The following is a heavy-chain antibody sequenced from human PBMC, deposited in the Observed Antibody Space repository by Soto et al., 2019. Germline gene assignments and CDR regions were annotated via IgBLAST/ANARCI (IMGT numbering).Heavy chain of an antibody. CDR1: GFTFSSDS. J-gene: IGHJ6*02. D-gene: IGHD3-10*01. V-gene: IGHV3-48*02. CDR2: ISSSSSTI. Sequence: EVQLVESGGGLVQPGGSLRLSCAASGFTFSSDSMNWVRQAPGKGLEWVSYISSSSSTIYYADSVKGRFTISRDNAKNSLYLQMNSLRDEDTAVYYCARCERGKYYYYYYGMDVWGQGTTVTVSS. CDR3: ARCERGKYYYYYYGMDV.